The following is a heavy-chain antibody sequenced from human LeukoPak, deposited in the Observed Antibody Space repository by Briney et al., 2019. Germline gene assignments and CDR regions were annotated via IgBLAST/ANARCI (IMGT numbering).Heavy chain of an antibody. Sequence: PGGSLRLSCTASGFTFGDYAMSWFRQAPGKGLEWVGFIRSKAYGGTTEYAASVKGRFTISRDDSKSIAYLQMNSLKTEDTAVYYCTRAGRRWIQLWFGWFDPWGQGTLVTVSS. V-gene: IGHV3-49*03. J-gene: IGHJ5*02. D-gene: IGHD5-18*01. CDR2: IRSKAYGGTT. CDR1: GFTFGDYA. CDR3: TRAGRRWIQLWFGWFDP.